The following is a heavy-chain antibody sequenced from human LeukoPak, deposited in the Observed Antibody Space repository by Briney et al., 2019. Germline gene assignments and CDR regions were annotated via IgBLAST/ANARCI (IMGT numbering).Heavy chain of an antibody. V-gene: IGHV3-66*01. Sequence: GGSLRLSRAGSGFSVGSNYMSSVRQAPGKGLEWVSVIYSGGSTYYADSVKGRFTISRDSSKNTLYLQMNSLRAEDTAVYYCARGRGSGWPFDYWGQGTLVTVSS. CDR3: ARGRGSGWPFDY. J-gene: IGHJ4*02. CDR1: GFSVGSNY. CDR2: IYSGGST. D-gene: IGHD6-19*01.